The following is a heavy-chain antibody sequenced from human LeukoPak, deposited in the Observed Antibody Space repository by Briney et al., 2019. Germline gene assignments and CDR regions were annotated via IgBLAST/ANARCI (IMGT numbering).Heavy chain of an antibody. Sequence: ASVKVSCKASGYTFTGYYMHWVRQAPGQGLEWMGWINPNSGGTNYAQKFQGRVTITRDTSASTAYMELSSLRSEDTAVYYCARALPPDAFDIWGQGTMVTVSS. CDR3: ARALPPDAFDI. J-gene: IGHJ3*02. CDR2: INPNSGGT. V-gene: IGHV1-2*02. CDR1: GYTFTGYY.